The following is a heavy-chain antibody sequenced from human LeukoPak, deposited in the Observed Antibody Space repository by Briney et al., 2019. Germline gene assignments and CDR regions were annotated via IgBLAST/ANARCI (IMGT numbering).Heavy chain of an antibody. D-gene: IGHD2-2*01. J-gene: IGHJ3*02. Sequence: GGSLRLSRAASGFTFSNAWMSWVRQAPGKGLEWVGRIKSKTDGGTTDYAAPVKGRFTISRDDSKNTLYLQMNSLKTEDTAVYYCTTGDPQYQLLPIDAFDIWGQGTMATVSS. CDR2: IKSKTDGGTT. CDR1: GFTFSNAW. CDR3: TTGDPQYQLLPIDAFDI. V-gene: IGHV3-15*01.